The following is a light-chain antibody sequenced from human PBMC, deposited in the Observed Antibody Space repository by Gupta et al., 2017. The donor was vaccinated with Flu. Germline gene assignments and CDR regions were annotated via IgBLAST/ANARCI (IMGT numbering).Light chain of an antibody. J-gene: IGLJ2*01. Sequence: SYVLTQPPSVSVAPGQTARITCGGNNIGSKSVHWYQQKPGQAPVLVVYDDSDRPSGIPARFSGSNYGNTATLTISRVEAGDEADYYCQVGDRSSDHRVFGGGTKLTVL. V-gene: IGLV3-21*02. CDR1: NIGSKS. CDR3: QVGDRSSDHRV. CDR2: DDS.